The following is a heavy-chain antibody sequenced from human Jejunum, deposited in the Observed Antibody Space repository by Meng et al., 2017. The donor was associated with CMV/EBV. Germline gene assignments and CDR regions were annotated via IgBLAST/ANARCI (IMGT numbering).Heavy chain of an antibody. CDR3: AREQGFTYGAYFDC. Sequence: GFTCGSYGMSWVRQGPGKGLEWVANIKRDGSEKSYVDSVKGRFTISRDKAENLLYLQLNRLRDDDTAVYFCAREQGFTYGAYFDCWGPGTLVTVSS. V-gene: IGHV3-7*01. CDR1: GFTCGSYG. CDR2: IKRDGSEK. D-gene: IGHD5-18*01. J-gene: IGHJ4*02.